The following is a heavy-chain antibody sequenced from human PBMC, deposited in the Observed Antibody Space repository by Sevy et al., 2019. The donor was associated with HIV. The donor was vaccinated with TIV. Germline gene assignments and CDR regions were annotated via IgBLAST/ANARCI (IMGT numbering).Heavy chain of an antibody. CDR3: ARFEYGDYVGDFDY. CDR1: GFTFSNYW. J-gene: IGHJ4*02. CDR2: IKEDGSGK. V-gene: IGHV3-7*01. D-gene: IGHD4-17*01. Sequence: GGSLRLSCAGSGFTFSNYWMSWVRQAPGKGLEWVANIKEDGSGKYYVDSVKGRFTISRDNAKNSLYLQVNSLRAEDTALYYCARFEYGDYVGDFDYWGQGTLVTVSS.